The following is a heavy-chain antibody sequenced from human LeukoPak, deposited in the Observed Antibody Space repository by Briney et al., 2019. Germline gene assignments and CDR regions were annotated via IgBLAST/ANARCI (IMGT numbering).Heavy chain of an antibody. CDR2: ISVSDGST. D-gene: IGHD1-26*01. CDR1: GFTFSSYA. CDR3: AKIPQTGGSYGVY. Sequence: PGGSLRLSCAASGFTFSSYAMSWVRQAPGKGLEWVSAISVSDGSTDYADSVKGRFTISRDNSKNTLYLQMNSLRAEDTAVYYCAKIPQTGGSYGVYWGQGTLVTVSS. J-gene: IGHJ4*02. V-gene: IGHV3-23*01.